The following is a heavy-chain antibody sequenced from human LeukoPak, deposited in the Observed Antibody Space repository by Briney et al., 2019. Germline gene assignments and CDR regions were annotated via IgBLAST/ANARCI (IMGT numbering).Heavy chain of an antibody. J-gene: IGHJ5*02. CDR1: GDSINSLDL. Sequence: PSETLSLTCTVSGDSINSLDLWSWVRQPPGKGLEWIGEMYLSGTTHSNPSLKSRVTISVDTSKNQFSLKLSSVTAADTAVYYCARTYGNDFWSGYSWFDPWGQGTLVTVSS. CDR2: MYLSGTT. V-gene: IGHV4-4*02. D-gene: IGHD3-3*01. CDR3: ARTYGNDFWSGYSWFDP.